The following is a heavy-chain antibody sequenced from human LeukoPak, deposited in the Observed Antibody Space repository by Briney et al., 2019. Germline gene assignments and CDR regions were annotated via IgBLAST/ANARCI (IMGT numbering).Heavy chain of an antibody. V-gene: IGHV3-30*02. Sequence: GGSLRLSCAASGFTFSSYGMHWVRQAPGKGLEWVAFIRYDGSNKYYADSVKGRFTISRDNSKNTLYLQMNSLRAEDTAVYYCAKDTGPFSSSSNWFDPWGQGTLVTVSS. D-gene: IGHD6-13*01. CDR3: AKDTGPFSSSSNWFDP. CDR1: GFTFSSYG. CDR2: IRYDGSNK. J-gene: IGHJ5*02.